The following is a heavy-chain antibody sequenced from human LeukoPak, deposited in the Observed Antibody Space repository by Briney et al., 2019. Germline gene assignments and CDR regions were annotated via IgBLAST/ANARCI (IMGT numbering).Heavy chain of an antibody. V-gene: IGHV1-18*01. CDR3: ARDNPYGDYAGVYFQH. J-gene: IGHJ1*01. Sequence: ASVKVSCKASGYTFIYYGISWVRQAPGQGLEWMGWISAHNGKKNYAQDFQGRLTMTTDTSTSTAYMELRRLRSDDTAVYYCARDNPYGDYAGVYFQHWGQGTLVTVSS. D-gene: IGHD4-17*01. CDR1: GYTFIYYG. CDR2: ISAHNGKK.